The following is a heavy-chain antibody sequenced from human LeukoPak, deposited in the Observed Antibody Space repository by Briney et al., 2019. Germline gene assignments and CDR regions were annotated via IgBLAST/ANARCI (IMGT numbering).Heavy chain of an antibody. J-gene: IGHJ4*02. V-gene: IGHV3-7*01. Sequence: GGSLRLSCAASGVTFSRHWMNWVRQSPGKGLEWVANINQEGSETRYVDSVRGRFTISRDNAKNSLFLQMNSLRAEDTAVYYCARDPGSYGTFDYWGQGTLVTVSS. CDR2: INQEGSET. CDR1: GVTFSRHW. CDR3: ARDPGSYGTFDY. D-gene: IGHD1-26*01.